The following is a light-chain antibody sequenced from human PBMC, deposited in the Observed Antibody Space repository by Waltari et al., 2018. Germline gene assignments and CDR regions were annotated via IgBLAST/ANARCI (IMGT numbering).Light chain of an antibody. V-gene: IGKV3-20*01. Sequence: EIVLTQSPGTLSLSPGERATLSCRASQCVRGTLAWYQQKPGQPPRLLIYAASTRATGIPDRFSGSGSGTDFSLTISRLEPEDFAVYYCQHYVSLPVTYGQGTKVEIK. CDR3: QHYVSLPVT. CDR1: QCVRGT. CDR2: AAS. J-gene: IGKJ1*01.